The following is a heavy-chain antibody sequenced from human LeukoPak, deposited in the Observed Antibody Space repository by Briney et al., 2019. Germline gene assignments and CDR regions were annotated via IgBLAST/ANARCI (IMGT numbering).Heavy chain of an antibody. V-gene: IGHV4-39*01. J-gene: IGHJ4*02. CDR1: GGSISSSSYY. Sequence: SETLSLTCTVSGGSISSSSYYWGWIRQPPGKGLEWIGSIYYSGNTYYNPSLKSRVTISVDTSKSQFSLKLSSVTAADTAVYYCARHLGIPYFVYWGQGTLVTVSS. CDR2: IYYSGNT. CDR3: ARHLGIPYFVY. D-gene: IGHD3-16*01.